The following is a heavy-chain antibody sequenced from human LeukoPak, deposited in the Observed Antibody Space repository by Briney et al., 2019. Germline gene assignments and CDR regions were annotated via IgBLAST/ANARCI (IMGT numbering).Heavy chain of an antibody. V-gene: IGHV3-33*01. D-gene: IGHD4/OR15-4a*01. CDR3: ARESNGFDY. CDR2: IWYDGSNK. CDR1: GFTFSSYG. J-gene: IGHJ4*02. Sequence: GGSLRLSCATSGFTFSSYGMHWVRQAPGKGLEWVAAIWYDGSNKYYADSVKGRFTISRDNSKNTLYLQMNSLRAEDTAVYYCARESNGFDYWGQGTLVTVS.